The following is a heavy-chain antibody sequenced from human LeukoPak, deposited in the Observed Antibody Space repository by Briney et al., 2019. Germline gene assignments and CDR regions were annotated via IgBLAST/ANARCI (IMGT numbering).Heavy chain of an antibody. CDR3: ARELYYYDSSGYRFDY. CDR1: GGSISSYY. J-gene: IGHJ4*02. CDR2: IYTSGST. Sequence: SETLSLTCTVSGGSISSYYWSWIRQPAGKGLEWIWRIYTSGSTNYNPSLTSRVTMSVDTSKNQFSLKLSSVTAADTAVYYCARELYYYDSSGYRFDYWGQGTLVTVSS. D-gene: IGHD3-22*01. V-gene: IGHV4-4*07.